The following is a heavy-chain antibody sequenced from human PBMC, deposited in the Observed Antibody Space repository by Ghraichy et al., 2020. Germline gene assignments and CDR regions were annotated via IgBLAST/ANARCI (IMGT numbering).Heavy chain of an antibody. J-gene: IGHJ4*02. CDR1: GFTFSSYS. D-gene: IGHD6-19*01. CDR2: ISSSSSYI. Sequence: GGSLRLSCAASGFTFSSYSMNWVRQAPGKGLEWVSSISSSSSYIYYADSVKGRFTISRDNAKNSLYLQMNSLRAEDTAVYYCARVRFISGYSSGWDYWGQGTLVTVSS. CDR3: ARVRFISGYSSGWDY. V-gene: IGHV3-21*01.